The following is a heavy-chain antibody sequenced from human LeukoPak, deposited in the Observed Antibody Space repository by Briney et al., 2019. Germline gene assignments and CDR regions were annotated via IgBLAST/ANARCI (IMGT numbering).Heavy chain of an antibody. J-gene: IGHJ5*02. CDR2: ISYDGSNK. CDR1: GFTFSSYG. Sequence: GGSLRLSCAASGFTFSSYGMHWVRQAPGKGLEWVAVISYDGSNKYYADSVKDRFTISRDNSKNTLYLQMNSLRAEDTAVYYCAKADYGDSPFDPWGQGTLVTVSS. V-gene: IGHV3-30*18. CDR3: AKADYGDSPFDP. D-gene: IGHD4-17*01.